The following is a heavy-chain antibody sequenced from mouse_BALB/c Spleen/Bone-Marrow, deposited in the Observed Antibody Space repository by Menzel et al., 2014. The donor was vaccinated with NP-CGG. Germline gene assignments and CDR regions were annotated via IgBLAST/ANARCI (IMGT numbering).Heavy chain of an antibody. Sequence: AQLQQSGAEAVKPGASVRLSCKTSGYTFTNYWMHWVKQRPGQGLEWIGDINPSNGRATYSEKFKSKATLTVDTSSSTAYMQLSSLTSEDSAVYCCARYYNYYFDVWGAGTTVTVSS. J-gene: IGHJ1*01. V-gene: IGHV1S81*02. CDR1: GYTFTNYW. D-gene: IGHD1-1*01. CDR3: ARYYNYYFDV. CDR2: INPSNGRA.